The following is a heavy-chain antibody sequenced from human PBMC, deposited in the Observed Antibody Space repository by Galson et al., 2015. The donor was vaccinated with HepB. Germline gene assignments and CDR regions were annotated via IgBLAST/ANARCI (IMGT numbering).Heavy chain of an antibody. CDR2: IKEDGREE. J-gene: IGHJ4*02. CDR3: ARDPSLDDYAGIDY. D-gene: IGHD4/OR15-4a*01. V-gene: IGHV3-7*01. Sequence: SLRLSCAASGFIFSKYWMSWVRQAPGKGLEWVANIKEDGREESYVDSVEGRFTISRDNAKNSLYLQMKSLRVEDTAVYYCARDPSLDDYAGIDYWGQGTLVTVSS. CDR1: GFIFSKYW.